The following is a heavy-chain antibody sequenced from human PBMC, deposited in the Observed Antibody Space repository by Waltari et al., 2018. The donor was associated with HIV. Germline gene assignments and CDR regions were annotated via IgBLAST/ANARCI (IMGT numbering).Heavy chain of an antibody. CDR2: INSDGSIT. Sequence: EVQLVESGGGLVEPGGSLRLSCAASGFTVSSSWRHWARQPPGKGLVWVSRINSDGSITSHADSVKGRFTIYRDNARNTLYLQMNSLGAEDTAMYYCAKGGTSGYTFGFGRWGQGTLVTVSS. J-gene: IGHJ1*01. CDR1: GFTVSSSW. D-gene: IGHD5-18*01. V-gene: IGHV3-74*01. CDR3: AKGGTSGYTFGFGR.